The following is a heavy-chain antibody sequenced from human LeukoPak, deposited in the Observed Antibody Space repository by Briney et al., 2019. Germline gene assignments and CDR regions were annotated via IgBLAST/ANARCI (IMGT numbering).Heavy chain of an antibody. J-gene: IGHJ4*02. V-gene: IGHV3-23*01. Sequence: PGGSLTLSCAASGFTFSSYAMSWVREAPARGLEWVSSLRGNGDTFYADSVKGRFTLSRDESRNTVYLRLNNLRVEDTAVYYCAKASWASSADAVLWGQGTVVTVSS. CDR3: AKASWASSADAVL. CDR2: LRGNGDT. CDR1: GFTFSSYA. D-gene: IGHD3-16*01.